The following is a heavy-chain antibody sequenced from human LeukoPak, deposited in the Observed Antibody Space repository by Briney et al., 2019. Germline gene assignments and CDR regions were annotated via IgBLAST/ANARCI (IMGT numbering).Heavy chain of an antibody. Sequence: GGSLRLSCAASGFTLSSYGMSWVRQAPGKGLEWVSAISGSGGSTYYADSVKGRFTISRDNSKNTLYLQMNSLRAEDTAVYYCAKGAYSGSYYWEIDFDYWGQGTLVTVSS. CDR1: GFTLSSYG. D-gene: IGHD1-26*01. CDR2: ISGSGGST. J-gene: IGHJ4*02. V-gene: IGHV3-23*01. CDR3: AKGAYSGSYYWEIDFDY.